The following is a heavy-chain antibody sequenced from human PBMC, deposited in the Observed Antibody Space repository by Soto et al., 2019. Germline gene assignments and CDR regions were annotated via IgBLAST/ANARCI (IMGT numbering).Heavy chain of an antibody. J-gene: IGHJ6*02. CDR1: GYTFTSYG. V-gene: IGHV1-18*04. Sequence: GASVKVSCKASGYTFTSYGISWVRQAPGQGLEWMGWISAYNGNTNYAQKLQGRVTMTTDTSTSTAYMELRSLRSDDTAVYYCARVRVEHVTATSYYYYGMDVWGQGTTVTVSS. CDR2: ISAYNGNT. CDR3: ARVRVEHVTATSYYYYGMDV. D-gene: IGHD2-21*02.